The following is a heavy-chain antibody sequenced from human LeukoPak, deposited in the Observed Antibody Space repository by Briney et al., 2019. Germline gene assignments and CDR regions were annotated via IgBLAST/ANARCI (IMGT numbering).Heavy chain of an antibody. V-gene: IGHV4-61*05. CDR3: TRGSIAYYYMDV. CDR2: IYYSGST. Sequence: SETLSLTCTVSGGSISSSSYYWGWIRQPPGKGLEWIGNIYYSGSTNYNPSLKSRVTISVDTSKNQFSLKLSSVTAADTAVYYCTRGSIAYYYMDVWGRGTTVTISS. J-gene: IGHJ6*03. D-gene: IGHD3-22*01. CDR1: GGSISSSSYY.